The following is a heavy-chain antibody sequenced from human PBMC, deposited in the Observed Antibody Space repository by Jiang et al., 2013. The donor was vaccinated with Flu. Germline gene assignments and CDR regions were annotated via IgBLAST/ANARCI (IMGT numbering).Heavy chain of an antibody. CDR1: GFSFSNYA. CDR3: ARDEVEVAALIDF. CDR2: IWSDGSNK. V-gene: IGHV3-33*01. Sequence: VQLLESGGGVVQPGRSLRLSCAASGFSFSNYAMHWVRQAPGKGLEWVAVIWSDGSNKYYADSVKGRFTISRDDSKNTLYLQMNSLRVEDTAVYYCARDEVEVAALIDFWGQGTLVTVSS. J-gene: IGHJ4*02. D-gene: IGHD6-19*01.